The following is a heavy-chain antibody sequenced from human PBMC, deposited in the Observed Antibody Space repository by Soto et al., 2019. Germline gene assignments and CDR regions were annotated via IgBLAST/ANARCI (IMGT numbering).Heavy chain of an antibody. Sequence: ASVTVSCQASGYTYTGYYMHWVRQAPGQGLEWMGWINPNSGGTNYAQKFQGWVTMTRDTSISTAYMELSRLRSDDTAVYYCAREGHSSGWLLRTPTFDYWGQGTLVTVSS. CDR3: AREGHSSGWLLRTPTFDY. V-gene: IGHV1-2*04. J-gene: IGHJ4*02. CDR1: GYTYTGYY. D-gene: IGHD6-19*01. CDR2: INPNSGGT.